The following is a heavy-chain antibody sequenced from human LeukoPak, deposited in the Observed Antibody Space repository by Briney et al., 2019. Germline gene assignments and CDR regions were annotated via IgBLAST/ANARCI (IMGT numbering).Heavy chain of an antibody. J-gene: IGHJ4*02. CDR1: GGSFNSYV. Sequence: SVKVSCKASGGSFNSYVITWVRQAPGQGLEWMGRIIPILNVANFAQKFQGRVTITADKSTNTAHMELSSLRSEDTAVYYCVWSLSSSSSHLDYWGQGTLVTVSS. D-gene: IGHD6-6*01. CDR2: IIPILNVA. CDR3: VWSLSSSSSHLDY. V-gene: IGHV1-69*04.